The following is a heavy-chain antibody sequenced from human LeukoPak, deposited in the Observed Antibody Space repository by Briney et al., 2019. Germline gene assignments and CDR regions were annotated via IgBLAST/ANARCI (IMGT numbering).Heavy chain of an antibody. Sequence: GRSLRLSCAASGFTFSSYGMHWVRQAPGKGLEWVAVIWYDGSNKYYADSVKGRFTISRDNSKNTLHLQMNSLRAEDTAVYYCARGGVLWFGELLSQPFDYWGQGTLVTVSS. D-gene: IGHD3-10*01. CDR1: GFTFSSYG. V-gene: IGHV3-33*01. CDR3: ARGGVLWFGELLSQPFDY. J-gene: IGHJ4*02. CDR2: IWYDGSNK.